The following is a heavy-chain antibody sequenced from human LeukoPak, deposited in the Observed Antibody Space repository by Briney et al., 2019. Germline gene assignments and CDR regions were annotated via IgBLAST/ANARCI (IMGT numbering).Heavy chain of an antibody. J-gene: IGHJ4*02. CDR3: TTGSPPFGY. Sequence: ASVKVSRKASGYTFTGYYMHWVRQAPGQGPEWMGYINPNSDDTNFAQNFQGRVTMTRDTSISTAYMELTRLRSDDTAVYYCTTGSPPFGYWGQGTLVTVSS. CDR1: GYTFTGYY. CDR2: INPNSDDT. V-gene: IGHV1-2*02. D-gene: IGHD1-26*01.